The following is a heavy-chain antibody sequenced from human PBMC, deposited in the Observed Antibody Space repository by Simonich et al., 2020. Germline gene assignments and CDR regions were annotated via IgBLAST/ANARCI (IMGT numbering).Heavy chain of an antibody. CDR1: GFTFSSYA. D-gene: IGHD1-7*01. CDR2: FRGSGGST. J-gene: IGHJ4*02. CDR3: AKRSGVSITGTFDY. V-gene: IGHV3-23*01. Sequence: EVQLLESGGGLVQPGGSLRLSCAASGFTFSSYAMSWVRPAPGKGLGVVVAFRGSGGSTYYADSVKGRFTNSRDNSKNTLYLQMNSLRAEDTAVYYCAKRSGVSITGTFDYWGQGTLVTVSS.